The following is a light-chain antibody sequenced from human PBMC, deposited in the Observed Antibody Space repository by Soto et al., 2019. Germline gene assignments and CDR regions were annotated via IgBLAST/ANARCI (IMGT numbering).Light chain of an antibody. Sequence: EIVLTQSPATLSLSPGERATLSCRASQSVSTYLAWYQQKPGQAPRLLVYDATNRATGIPARFSGSGSGTDFTLTINSLEPEAFAVYSCQPRSNWPLNFGGGTKVEIK. CDR2: DAT. J-gene: IGKJ4*01. CDR3: QPRSNWPLN. CDR1: QSVSTY. V-gene: IGKV3-11*01.